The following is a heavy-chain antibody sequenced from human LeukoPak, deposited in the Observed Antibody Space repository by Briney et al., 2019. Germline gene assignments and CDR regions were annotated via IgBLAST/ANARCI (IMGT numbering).Heavy chain of an antibody. CDR1: GGTFSSYA. D-gene: IGHD3-22*01. CDR2: IIPIFGTA. J-gene: IGHJ6*03. Sequence: SVKVSCKASGGTFSSYAISWVRKAPGQGLEWMGGIIPIFGTANYAQKFQGRVTITTDESTSTAYMELSSLRSEDTAVYYCARDYYDSSGYYSGRYYYYMDVWGKGTTVTVSS. V-gene: IGHV1-69*05. CDR3: ARDYYDSSGYYSGRYYYYMDV.